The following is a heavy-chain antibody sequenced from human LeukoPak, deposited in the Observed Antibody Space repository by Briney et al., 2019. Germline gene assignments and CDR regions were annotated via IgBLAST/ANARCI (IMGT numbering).Heavy chain of an antibody. CDR1: GFTFSSYA. J-gene: IGHJ1*01. CDR2: ISYDGSNK. D-gene: IGHD6-19*01. CDR3: ASLGGGFQWLVQDFQH. Sequence: GRSLRLSCAASGFTFSSYAMHWVRQAPGKGLEWVAVISYDGSNKYYADSVKGRFTISRDNSKNTLYLQMNSLRAEDTAVYYCASLGGGFQWLVQDFQHWGQGTLVTVSS. V-gene: IGHV3-30-3*01.